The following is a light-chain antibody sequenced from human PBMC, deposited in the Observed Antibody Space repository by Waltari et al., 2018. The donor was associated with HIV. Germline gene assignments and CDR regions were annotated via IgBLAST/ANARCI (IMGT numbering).Light chain of an antibody. J-gene: IGLJ1*01. CDR2: EVS. CDR1: SSDVGGYNY. V-gene: IGLV2-14*01. CDR3: SSYTSSSTSHV. Sequence: QSALTQPASVSGSPGQSITISCTGTSSDVGGYNYVSWYQQHPGKAPKLMIYEVSKRPSGVSNRFSGSKSGNTASLTISGLQAEDEAYYYCSSYTSSSTSHVFGTGTKVTVL.